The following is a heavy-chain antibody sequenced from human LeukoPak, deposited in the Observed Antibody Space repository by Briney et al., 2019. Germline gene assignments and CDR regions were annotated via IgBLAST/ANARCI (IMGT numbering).Heavy chain of an antibody. J-gene: IGHJ6*02. D-gene: IGHD5-18*01. CDR2: IYYSGST. V-gene: IGHV4-59*01. Sequence: SETLSLTCTVSGGSISSYYWSWIRQPPGKGLEWIGYIYYSGSTNYNPSLKSRVTISVDTSKNQFSLKLSSVTAADTAVYYCARDIYSYGYSYYYGMDVWGQGTTVTVSS. CDR1: GGSISSYY. CDR3: ARDIYSYGYSYYYGMDV.